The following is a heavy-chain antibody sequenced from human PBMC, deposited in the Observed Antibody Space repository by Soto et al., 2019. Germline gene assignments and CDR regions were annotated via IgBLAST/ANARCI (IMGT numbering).Heavy chain of an antibody. D-gene: IGHD6-25*01. J-gene: IGHJ5*02. CDR2: IHYSGST. CDR1: GGSISGDGYY. V-gene: IGHV4-31*03. CDR3: ARAWPATGGCANWFDR. Sequence: QVQLQESGPGLVEPSQTLSLTCTVSGGSISGDGYYWSWIRQYSGRGLEWIGYIHYSGSTYYNPSRQSRVIISVDTSKTQFFLNLSSVTAAATAVYYGARAWPATGGCANWFDRCGQGPPVTVSS.